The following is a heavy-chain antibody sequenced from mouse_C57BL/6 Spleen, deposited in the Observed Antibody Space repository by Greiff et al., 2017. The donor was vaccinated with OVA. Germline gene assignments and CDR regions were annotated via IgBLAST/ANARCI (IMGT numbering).Heavy chain of an antibody. CDR2: IDPETGGT. J-gene: IGHJ3*01. Sequence: VQVVESGAELVRPGASVTLSCKASGYTFTDYEMHWVKQTPVHGLEWIGAIDPETGGTAYNQKFKGKAILTADKSSSTAYMELRSLTSEDSAVYYCTRGGRFAYWGQGTLVTVSA. V-gene: IGHV1-15*01. CDR1: GYTFTDYE. CDR3: TRGGRFAY.